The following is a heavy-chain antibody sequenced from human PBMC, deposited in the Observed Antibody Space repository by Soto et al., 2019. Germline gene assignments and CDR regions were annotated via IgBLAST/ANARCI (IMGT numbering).Heavy chain of an antibody. CDR1: GLTFNIYP. J-gene: IGHJ3*02. V-gene: IGHV3-21*01. CDR2: ITSPSSYI. CDR3: ARFGTRSSTPLHI. Sequence: GGNLRLSCAASGLTFNIYPMTWVRQAPRKWPELVSSITSPSSYISYSHSVTGRFTISRYNANNSLFLQMNSLRADDTSVYFCARFGTRSSTPLHIWGPGTMLTVSS. D-gene: IGHD3-16*01.